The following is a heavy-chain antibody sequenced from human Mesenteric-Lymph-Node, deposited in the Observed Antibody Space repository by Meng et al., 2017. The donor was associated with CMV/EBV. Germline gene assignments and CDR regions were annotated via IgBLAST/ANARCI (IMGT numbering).Heavy chain of an antibody. CDR2: INHSGST. V-gene: IGHV4-34*01. D-gene: IGHD3-3*01. J-gene: IGHJ5*02. CDR1: GGSFSGYY. Sequence: SETLSLTCAVYGGSFSGYYWSWIRQPSGKGLEWIGEINHSGSTNYNPSLKSRVTISVDTSKNQFSLKLSSVTAADTAVYYCARRYYDFWSGPRRTNWFDPWGQGTLVTVSS. CDR3: ARRYYDFWSGPRRTNWFDP.